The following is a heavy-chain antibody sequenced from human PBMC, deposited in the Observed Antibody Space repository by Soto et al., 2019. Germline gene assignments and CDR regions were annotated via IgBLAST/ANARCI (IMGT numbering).Heavy chain of an antibody. CDR2: INAGNGNT. V-gene: IGHV1-3*01. Sequence: ASVKVSCKPSGYTFTSYAMHWVRQAPGQRLEWMGWINAGNGNTKYSQKFQGRVTITRDTSASTAYMELSSLRSEDTALYYCARTSGYYFYDYWGQGTLVTVSS. CDR1: GYTFTSYA. J-gene: IGHJ4*02. D-gene: IGHD3-3*01. CDR3: ARTSGYYFYDY.